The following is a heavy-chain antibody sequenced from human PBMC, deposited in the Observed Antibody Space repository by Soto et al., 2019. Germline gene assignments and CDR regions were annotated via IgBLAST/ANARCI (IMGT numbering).Heavy chain of an antibody. CDR3: ARGSNHFDY. CDR2: INSDENST. Sequence: EVQLVESGGGLVQPGGSLRLSCAASGFTFSPFWMHWVRQVPGKGPVWVSRINSDENSTSYADSVKGRFTISRDNATNTLYLQMNSLRAEDTAVYYCARGSNHFDYWGQGTLVAVSS. V-gene: IGHV3-74*01. CDR1: GFTFSPFW. D-gene: IGHD4-4*01. J-gene: IGHJ4*02.